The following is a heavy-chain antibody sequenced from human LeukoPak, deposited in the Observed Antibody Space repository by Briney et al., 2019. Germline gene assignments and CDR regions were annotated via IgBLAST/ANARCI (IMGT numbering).Heavy chain of an antibody. CDR1: GFSFSRFS. V-gene: IGHV3-21*01. Sequence: GGSLRLSCAASGFSFSRFSMNWVRQAPGKGLEWVSSISSSGSSTYYADSVKGRFTISRDSAKNTLYLQMNSLRAEDTAVYYCSGAHYSSGWHYFDYWGQGTLVTVSS. J-gene: IGHJ4*02. D-gene: IGHD4-11*01. CDR3: SGAHYSSGWHYFDY. CDR2: ISSSGSST.